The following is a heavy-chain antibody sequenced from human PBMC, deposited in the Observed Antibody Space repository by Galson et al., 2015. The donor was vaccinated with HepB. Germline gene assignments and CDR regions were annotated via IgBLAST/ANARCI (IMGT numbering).Heavy chain of an antibody. CDR2: TYYRSKWYN. V-gene: IGHV6-1*01. CDR3: AREGELWESPIMYSSSWLWDYFEY. D-gene: IGHD6-13*01. CDR1: GDSVSSNSAA. Sequence: CAISGDSVSSNSAAWNWIRQSPSRGLEWLGRTYYRSKWYNDYAVSVKSRITINPDTSKNQFSLQLNSVTPEDTAVYYCAREGELWESPIMYSSSWLWDYFEYWGQGTLVTVSS. J-gene: IGHJ4*02.